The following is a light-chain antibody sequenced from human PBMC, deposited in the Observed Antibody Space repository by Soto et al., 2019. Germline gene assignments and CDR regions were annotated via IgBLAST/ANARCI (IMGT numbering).Light chain of an antibody. CDR2: EVS. CDR1: SSDVGGYNY. CDR3: SSYTTSATDV. J-gene: IGLJ1*01. Sequence: QSALTQPASVSGSPGQAITISCTGTSSDVGGYNYVSWCQHHPGKAPKLMIYEVSNRPSGVSNRFSGSKSGNTASLTISGLQAEDEADYYCSSYTTSATDVFGTGTKVTVL. V-gene: IGLV2-14*01.